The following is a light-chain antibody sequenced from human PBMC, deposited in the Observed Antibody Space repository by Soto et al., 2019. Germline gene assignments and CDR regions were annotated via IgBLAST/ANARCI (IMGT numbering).Light chain of an antibody. CDR2: GAS. Sequence: EIVLTQWPANLSLSPGERATLSCRASQSVSSSYLAWYQQTPGQAPRLLIYGASSRATGIPDRFSGSGSGTDFTLTISRLEPEDLAVYYCQQYGSSPKTFGPGTKVDIK. J-gene: IGKJ1*01. CDR1: QSVSSSY. CDR3: QQYGSSPKT. V-gene: IGKV3-20*01.